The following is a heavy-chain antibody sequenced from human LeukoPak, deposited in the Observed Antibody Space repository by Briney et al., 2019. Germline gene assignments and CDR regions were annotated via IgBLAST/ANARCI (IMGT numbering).Heavy chain of an antibody. V-gene: IGHV1-2*02. D-gene: IGHD6-19*01. J-gene: IGHJ5*02. CDR3: ARDLVAVTGALGGYWFDP. Sequence: SGDTKFAQKFQGRVTMTRDTSVSTAYMELSRLKSDDTAIYYCARDLVAVTGALGGYWFDPWGQGTLVTVPS. CDR2: SGDT.